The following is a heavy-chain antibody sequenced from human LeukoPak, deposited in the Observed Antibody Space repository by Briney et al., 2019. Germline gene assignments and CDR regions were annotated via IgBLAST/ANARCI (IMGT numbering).Heavy chain of an antibody. CDR1: GGSISSGGYY. Sequence: SQTLSLTCTVSGGSISSGGYYWSWIRQHPGKGLEWIGYIYSSGSTYYNPSLKSRVAISVDTSKNQFSPKLSSVTAADAAVYYCARVKYQRYYYGMDVWGQGTTVTVSS. D-gene: IGHD2-2*01. CDR3: ARVKYQRYYYGMDV. J-gene: IGHJ6*02. CDR2: IYSSGST. V-gene: IGHV4-31*03.